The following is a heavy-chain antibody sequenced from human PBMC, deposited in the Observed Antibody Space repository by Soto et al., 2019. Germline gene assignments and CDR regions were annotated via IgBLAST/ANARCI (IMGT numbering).Heavy chain of an antibody. CDR2: INHSGST. CDR3: ARGGQITIFGEVFYYYMDV. J-gene: IGHJ6*03. Sequence: SETLSLTCVVYGGPFSGYYWSWIRQPPGKGLEWIGEINHSGSTNYNPSLKSRVTISVDTSKNQFSLKLSSVTAADTVVYYCARGGQITIFGEVFYYYMDVWGKGTTVT. D-gene: IGHD3-3*01. CDR1: GGPFSGYY. V-gene: IGHV4-34*01.